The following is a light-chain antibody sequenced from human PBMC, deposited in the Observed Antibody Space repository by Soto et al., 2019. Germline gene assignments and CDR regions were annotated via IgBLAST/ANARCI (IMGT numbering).Light chain of an antibody. CDR3: QQYGSSGT. J-gene: IGKJ1*01. V-gene: IGKV3-20*01. CDR1: QSVSSNY. Sequence: EIVLTPPPGTLSLSPGERATLSCRARQSVSSNYLAWYQQKPGQAPRLLIYCASNRATGIPDRFSGSGSGTDFTLTISRLEPEDFAVYYCQQYGSSGTFGQGTKVDIK. CDR2: CAS.